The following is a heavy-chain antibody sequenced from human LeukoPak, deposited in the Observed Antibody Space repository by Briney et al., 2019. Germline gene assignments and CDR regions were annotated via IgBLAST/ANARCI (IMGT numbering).Heavy chain of an antibody. CDR2: ISGSGGST. CDR1: GLTFSSYA. D-gene: IGHD6-19*01. J-gene: IGHJ4*02. CDR3: AKDPGSGWYWGYFDY. V-gene: IGHV3-23*01. Sequence: GGSLRLSCAASGLTFSSYAMSWVRQAPEKGRELVSAISGSGGSTYYADSVKGRFTISRDNSKNTLYLQMNSLRAEDTAVYYCAKDPGSGWYWGYFDYWGQGTLVTVSS.